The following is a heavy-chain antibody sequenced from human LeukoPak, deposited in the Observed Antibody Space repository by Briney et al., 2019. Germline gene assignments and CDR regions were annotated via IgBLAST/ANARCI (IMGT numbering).Heavy chain of an antibody. CDR3: ASAFNGLTGGYYYYYMDV. V-gene: IGHV4-38-2*02. CDR2: IYHSGST. D-gene: IGHD7-27*01. J-gene: IGHJ6*03. Sequence: SETLSLTCTVSGYSISSGYYWGWIRQPPGKGLEWIGSIYHSGSTYYNPSLKSRVTISVDTSKNQFSLKLSSVTAADTAVYYCASAFNGLTGGYYYYYMDVWGKGTTVTVSS. CDR1: GYSISSGYY.